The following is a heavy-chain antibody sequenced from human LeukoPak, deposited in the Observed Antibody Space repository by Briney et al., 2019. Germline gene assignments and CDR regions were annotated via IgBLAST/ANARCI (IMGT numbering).Heavy chain of an antibody. D-gene: IGHD2-8*01. V-gene: IGHV1-8*01. CDR3: ARVNGDAAAFDY. J-gene: IGHJ4*02. CDR2: MNPNSGNT. CDR1: GYTFTSYD. Sequence: ASVKVSCKASGYTFTSYDINWVRQATGQGLEWMGWMNPNSGNTGYAQKFQGRVTMTRNTSISTAYMELSSLRSEDTAVYYCARVNGDAAAFDYWGQGTLVTVSS.